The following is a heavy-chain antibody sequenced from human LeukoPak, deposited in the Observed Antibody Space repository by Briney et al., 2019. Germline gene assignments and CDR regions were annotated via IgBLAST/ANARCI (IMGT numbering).Heavy chain of an antibody. CDR1: GLTFSSGLTFSNYA. J-gene: IGHJ4*02. V-gene: IGHV3-23*01. D-gene: IGHD1-26*01. Sequence: GGSLRLSCAASGLTFSSGLTFSNYAMSWVRQAPGKGLEWVSAVSGSGSGSGGDTYYADSVKGRFTISRDNSKNTLYLQINSLRVEDTAVYYCAKAGKVGASVWNYYFDYWGREPWSPSPQ. CDR2: VSGSGSGSGGDT. CDR3: AKAGKVGASVWNYYFDY.